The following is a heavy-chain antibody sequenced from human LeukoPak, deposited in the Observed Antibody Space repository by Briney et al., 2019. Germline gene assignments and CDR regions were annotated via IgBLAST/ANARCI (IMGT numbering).Heavy chain of an antibody. J-gene: IGHJ3*02. Sequence: ASVKVSCKASGYTFTGYYMHWVRQAPGQGLERMGWINPNSGGTNYAQKFQGRVTITRDTSISTAYMELSRLRSDDTAVYYCARLSPGYCSSTSCYTGAFDIWGQGTMVTVSS. D-gene: IGHD2-2*02. CDR1: GYTFTGYY. CDR3: ARLSPGYCSSTSCYTGAFDI. CDR2: INPNSGGT. V-gene: IGHV1-2*02.